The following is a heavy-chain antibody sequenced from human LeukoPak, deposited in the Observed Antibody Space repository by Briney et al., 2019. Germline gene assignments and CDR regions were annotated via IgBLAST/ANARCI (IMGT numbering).Heavy chain of an antibody. CDR1: GFTFSSYS. Sequence: GGSLRLSSAASGFTFSSYSMTWVRQAPGKGLEWVSYISSSSSTIYYADSVKGRFTISRDNAKNSLYLQMNSLRDEDTAVYYCARAVTRRWLQTHFDYWGQGTLVTVSS. CDR3: ARAVTRRWLQTHFDY. CDR2: ISSSSSTI. V-gene: IGHV3-48*02. D-gene: IGHD5-24*01. J-gene: IGHJ4*02.